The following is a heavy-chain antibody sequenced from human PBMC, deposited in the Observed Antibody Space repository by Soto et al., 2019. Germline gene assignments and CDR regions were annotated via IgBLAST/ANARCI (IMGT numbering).Heavy chain of an antibody. Sequence: ASVKPSWKAPGYAYTGYYMHWVRQAPGQGLEWMGWINPNSGGTNYAQKFQGWVTMTRDTSISTAYMELSRLRSDDTAVYYCARDLEMATILAYWGQGTLVTVSS. CDR2: INPNSGGT. J-gene: IGHJ4*02. CDR1: GYAYTGYY. CDR3: ARDLEMATILAY. D-gene: IGHD5-12*01. V-gene: IGHV1-2*04.